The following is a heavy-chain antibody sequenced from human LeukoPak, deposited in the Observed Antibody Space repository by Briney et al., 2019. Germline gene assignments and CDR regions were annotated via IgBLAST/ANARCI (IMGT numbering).Heavy chain of an antibody. CDR3: AKDYYGSGSYYAAPTDY. J-gene: IGHJ4*02. CDR2: IRYYGSNK. CDR1: GFTFSSDG. V-gene: IGHV3-30*02. D-gene: IGHD3-10*01. Sequence: PGRCLRLSCAASGFTFSSDGVHWVREAAGKGRGGVAVIRYYGSNKYYADCVKGRFTIYRDNSKNTLYMHMNSLTAEDTAVYYCAKDYYGSGSYYAAPTDYWGQGTLVTVSS.